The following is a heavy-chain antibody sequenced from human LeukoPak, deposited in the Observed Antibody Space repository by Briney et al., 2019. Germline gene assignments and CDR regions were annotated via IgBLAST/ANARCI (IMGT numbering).Heavy chain of an antibody. CDR1: GGSISGHY. V-gene: IGHV4-59*11. J-gene: IGHJ4*02. CDR2: IYYSGTI. Sequence: SETLSLTCTVSGGSISGHYWNWIRQSPEKGLEWIGYIYYSGTINYNPSLKARVTMSIDTSKNQFSLKLSSVTAADTAIYYCAKSKSLGLQYFDNWGQGTLVTVSS. CDR3: AKSKSLGLQYFDN. D-gene: IGHD1-7*01.